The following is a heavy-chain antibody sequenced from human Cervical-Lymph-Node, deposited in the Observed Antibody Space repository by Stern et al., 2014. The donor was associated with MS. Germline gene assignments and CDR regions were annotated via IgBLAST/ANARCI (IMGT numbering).Heavy chain of an antibody. Sequence: QVTLRESGPALVKPTQTLTLTCTFSGFSLITSGTRVSWIRQPPGRALEWLARIDWNHKTFYNSSQMTRLTISKDTSKNQVVLTMTNVDPVDTATYYCARMMGSGYRHYFDYWGQGTPVTVSS. CDR3: ARMMGSGYRHYFDY. J-gene: IGHJ4*02. CDR2: IDWNHKT. D-gene: IGHD3-3*01. V-gene: IGHV2-70*04. CDR1: GFSLITSGTR.